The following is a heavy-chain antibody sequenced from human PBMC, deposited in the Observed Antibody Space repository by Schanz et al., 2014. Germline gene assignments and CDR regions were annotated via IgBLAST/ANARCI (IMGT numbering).Heavy chain of an antibody. Sequence: EVQLVESGGGFVQPGGSLRLSCAASGFTFSVYWMHWVRQPPGEGLVSVSRISGDGTTTSYADSVKGRFTISRDNSKNTLYLQMNSLRTEDTAVYFCAKSYDTSGYSGFDYWGQGTLVTVSS. D-gene: IGHD3-22*01. CDR1: GFTFSVYW. V-gene: IGHV3-74*01. CDR2: ISGDGTTT. J-gene: IGHJ4*02. CDR3: AKSYDTSGYSGFDY.